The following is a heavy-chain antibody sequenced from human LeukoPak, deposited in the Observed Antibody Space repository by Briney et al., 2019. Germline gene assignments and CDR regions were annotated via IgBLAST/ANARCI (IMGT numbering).Heavy chain of an antibody. CDR1: AYTCTSYG. CDR2: ISAYNGNT. Sequence: GASVKVSCKASAYTCTSYGISWVRQAPGQGLEWMGWISAYNGNTNYAQKLQGRVTMTTDTSTSTAYMELRSLRSDDTAVYYCARDIVVVPAAIADYYYGMDVWGQGTTVTVSS. CDR3: ARDIVVVPAAIADYYYGMDV. D-gene: IGHD2-2*02. J-gene: IGHJ6*02. V-gene: IGHV1-18*01.